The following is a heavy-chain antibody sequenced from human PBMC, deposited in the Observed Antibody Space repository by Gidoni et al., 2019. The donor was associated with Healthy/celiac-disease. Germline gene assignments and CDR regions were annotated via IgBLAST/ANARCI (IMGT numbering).Heavy chain of an antibody. CDR1: GFPFSSYA. CDR3: AKKNRPTTGHHDY. Sequence: EVQLLESGGGLVQPGGSLRLSCAASGFPFSSYAMSWVRQAPGKGLEWVSAISGSGGSTYYADSVKGRFTISRDNAKNTLYLQMNSQRAEDTAVYYCAKKNRPTTGHHDYWGQGTLVTVSS. CDR2: ISGSGGST. V-gene: IGHV3-23*01. J-gene: IGHJ4*02. D-gene: IGHD1-1*01.